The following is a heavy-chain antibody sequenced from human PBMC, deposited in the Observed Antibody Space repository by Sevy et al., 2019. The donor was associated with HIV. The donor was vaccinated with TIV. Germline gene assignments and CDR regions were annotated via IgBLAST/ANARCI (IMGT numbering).Heavy chain of an antibody. CDR1: GFTFSTYW. CDR3: ARDQGCSSNSCSNWCDP. V-gene: IGHV3-7*01. Sequence: GGSLRLSCAASGFTFSTYWMTWVRQAPGKGLEWVANIKEDGSEKYYVDSVKGRFTISRDNAKNSLYLQMNSLRAEDTAVYYCARDQGCSSNSCSNWCDPWGQGTLVTVSS. D-gene: IGHD2-2*01. J-gene: IGHJ5*02. CDR2: IKEDGSEK.